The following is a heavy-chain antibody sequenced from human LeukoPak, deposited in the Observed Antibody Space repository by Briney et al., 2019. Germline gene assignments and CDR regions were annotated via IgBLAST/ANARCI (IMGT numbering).Heavy chain of an antibody. D-gene: IGHD3-9*01. V-gene: IGHV4-59*08. CDR1: GGSISSYY. Sequence: SETLSLTCTVSGGSISSYYWSWIRQPPGKGLEWIGYIYYSGSTNYNPSLKSRVTISVDTSKNQFSLKLSSVTAADTAVYYCARQWRYFDSEGHSRGWAIDYWGQGTLVTVSS. CDR2: IYYSGST. CDR3: ARQWRYFDSEGHSRGWAIDY. J-gene: IGHJ4*02.